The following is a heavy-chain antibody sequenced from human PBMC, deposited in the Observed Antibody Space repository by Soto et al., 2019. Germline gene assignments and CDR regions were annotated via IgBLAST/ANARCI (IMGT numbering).Heavy chain of an antibody. J-gene: IGHJ5*02. CDR1: GFTFSSYA. CDR3: AKDLSGSYYSGWFDP. D-gene: IGHD1-26*01. V-gene: IGHV3-23*01. Sequence: PGGSLRLSCAASGFTFSSYAMSWVRQAPGKGLEWVSAISGSGGSTYYADSVKGRFTISRDNSKNTLYLQMNSLRAEDTAVYYCAKDLSGSYYSGWFDPWGQGTLVTVSS. CDR2: ISGSGGST.